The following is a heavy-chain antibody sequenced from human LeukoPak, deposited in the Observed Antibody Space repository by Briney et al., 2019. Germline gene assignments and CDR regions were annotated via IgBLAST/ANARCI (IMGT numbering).Heavy chain of an antibody. V-gene: IGHV4-38-2*02. D-gene: IGHD3-10*01. CDR1: GYSISSGYY. Sequence: SETLSLTCTVSGYSISSGYYWGWIRQPPGKGLEWIGSIYHSGSTYYNPSLKSRVTISVDTSKNQFSLKLSSVTAADTAVYYCARRPLIWFGELSPHFDYWGQGTLVTVSS. CDR3: ARRPLIWFGELSPHFDY. J-gene: IGHJ4*02. CDR2: IYHSGST.